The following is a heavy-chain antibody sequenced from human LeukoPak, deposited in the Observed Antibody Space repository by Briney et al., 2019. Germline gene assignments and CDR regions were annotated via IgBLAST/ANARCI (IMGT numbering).Heavy chain of an antibody. D-gene: IGHD3-9*01. V-gene: IGHV4-34*01. CDR1: GGSFSGYY. CDR3: SLRRRGRFDP. CDR2: INHSGST. J-gene: IGHJ5*02. Sequence: PSETLSLTCAVYGGSFSGYYWSWIRQPPGEGLEWIGEINHSGSTNYNPSLKSRVTISVDTSKNQFSLKLSSVTAADTAVYYCSLRRRGRFDPWGQGTLVTVSS.